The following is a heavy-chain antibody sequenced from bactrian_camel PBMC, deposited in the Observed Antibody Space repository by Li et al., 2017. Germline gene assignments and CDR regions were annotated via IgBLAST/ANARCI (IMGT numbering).Heavy chain of an antibody. Sequence: VQLVESGGGTVQTGGSRRLSCEVSGTTGSGYCVAWFRQIQGSEREGVASISKDDGSTKFSADSVKGRFTISQDNSKRTLYLQMNDLKPEDTAMYYCAADRCYPGWSRSGDDFPYWGRGTQVTVS. CDR3: AADRCYPGWSRSGDDFPY. CDR1: GTTGSGYC. CDR2: ISKDDGSTK. J-gene: IGHJ4*01. V-gene: IGHV3S1*01. D-gene: IGHD1*01.